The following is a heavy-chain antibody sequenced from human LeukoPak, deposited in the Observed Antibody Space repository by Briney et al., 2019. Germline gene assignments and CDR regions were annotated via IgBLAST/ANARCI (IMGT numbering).Heavy chain of an antibody. D-gene: IGHD2-2*01. V-gene: IGHV3-23*01. Sequence: PGGSLRLSCAASGFTFSSYAMSWVRQAPGKGLEWVSAISGSGGSTYYADSVKGRFTISRDNSKNTLYLQMNSLRAEDTAVYYCAKVARVYCSSTSCYRQSAFDIWGQGTMVTVSS. CDR1: GFTFSSYA. CDR3: AKVARVYCSSTSCYRQSAFDI. J-gene: IGHJ3*02. CDR2: ISGSGGST.